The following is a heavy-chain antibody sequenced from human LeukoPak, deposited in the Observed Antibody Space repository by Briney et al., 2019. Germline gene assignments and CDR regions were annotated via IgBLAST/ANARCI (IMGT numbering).Heavy chain of an antibody. CDR2: IYYSGST. J-gene: IGHJ3*02. CDR1: GRSISSGDYY. D-gene: IGHD3-16*02. Sequence: KPSQTLSLTCTVSGRSISSGDYYGSWIRQPPGKGLEWIGYIYYSGSTYYNPSLKSRVTISVDTSKNQFSLKLSSVTAADTAVYYCARGGIMITFGGVIANPLGSFDIWGQGTMVTVSS. CDR3: ARGGIMITFGGVIANPLGSFDI. V-gene: IGHV4-30-4*01.